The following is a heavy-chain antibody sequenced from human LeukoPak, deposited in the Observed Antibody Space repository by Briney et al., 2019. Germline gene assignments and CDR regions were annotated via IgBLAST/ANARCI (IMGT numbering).Heavy chain of an antibody. CDR2: IYWNDEK. J-gene: IGHJ4*02. CDR3: AHRLSVVSADYFDN. CDR1: GFSRSTSGMG. V-gene: IGHV2-5*01. Sequence: SGPTLVNPTQTLTLTCSFSGFSRSTSGMGVGWIRQPPRKALEWLALIYWNDEKRYSPSLKSRLSITKDTYKNQVVLTMTNMDPVDTATYYCAHRLSVVSADYFDNWGQGTLVTVSS. D-gene: IGHD2-2*01.